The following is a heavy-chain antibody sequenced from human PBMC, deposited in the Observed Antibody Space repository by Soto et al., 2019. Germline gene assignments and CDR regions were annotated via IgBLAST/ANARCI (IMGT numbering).Heavy chain of an antibody. CDR3: TTDQALLWFGELLDV. J-gene: IGHJ6*02. D-gene: IGHD3-10*01. Sequence: GGSLRLSCAASGFTFSNAWMNWVRQAPGKGLEWVGRIKSKTDGGTTDYAAPVKGRFTISRDDSKNTLYLQMNSLKTEDTAVYYCTTDQALLWFGELLDVWGQGTTVTVSS. CDR2: IKSKTDGGTT. V-gene: IGHV3-15*07. CDR1: GFTFSNAW.